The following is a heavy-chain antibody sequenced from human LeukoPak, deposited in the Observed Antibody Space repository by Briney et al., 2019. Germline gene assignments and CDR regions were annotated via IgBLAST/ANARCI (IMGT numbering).Heavy chain of an antibody. D-gene: IGHD4-17*01. CDR1: GFTFSISW. V-gene: IGHV3-74*01. CDR3: AREVTTLTTFGFDY. CDR2: IDYDGSTT. Sequence: AGSLSLSCVASGFTFSISWMHWVRQAPGKGLVWVSRIDYDGSTTDYADSVKGRFTISRDNAKNTLYLQMSSLRVEDTAVYYCAREVTTLTTFGFDYWGQGTLVTVSS. J-gene: IGHJ4*02.